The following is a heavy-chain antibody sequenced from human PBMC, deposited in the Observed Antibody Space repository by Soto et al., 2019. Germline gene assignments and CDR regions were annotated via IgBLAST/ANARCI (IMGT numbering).Heavy chain of an antibody. CDR3: ARERTGTTSMDV. Sequence: QVQLVQSGAEVKKPGASVKVSCKASGYTFTSYDINWVRQATGQGLEWMGWMNPNSGNTGYAQKFQGRVSMTRNTSISTAYMELSSLRSEDMAVYYCARERTGTTSMDVWGQGTTVTVSS. CDR2: MNPNSGNT. CDR1: GYTFTSYD. J-gene: IGHJ6*02. D-gene: IGHD1-1*01. V-gene: IGHV1-8*01.